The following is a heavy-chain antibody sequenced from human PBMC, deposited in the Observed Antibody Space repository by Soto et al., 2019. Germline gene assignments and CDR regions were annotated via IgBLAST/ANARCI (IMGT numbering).Heavy chain of an antibody. CDR2: ISGSGGST. Sequence: PXESLTLSCAACGFSFSSYAMSWVRQAPGKGLEWVSAISGSGGSTYYADSVKGRFTISRDNSKSTLYLQMNSLRAEDTAVYYSAKFLDWFDPCGQGTLVTVSS. V-gene: IGHV3-23*01. CDR3: AKFLDWFDP. J-gene: IGHJ5*02. D-gene: IGHD3-3*01. CDR1: GFSFSSYA.